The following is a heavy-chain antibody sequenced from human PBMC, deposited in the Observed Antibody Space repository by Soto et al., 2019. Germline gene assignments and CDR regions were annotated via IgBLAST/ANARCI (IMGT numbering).Heavy chain of an antibody. V-gene: IGHV6-1*01. J-gene: IGHJ6*02. Sequence: SLPGVGCGEKVSSNRVAWNWVRQYPSRGLEWLGRAYYRSRWYSDYAVSVRSRIDINADTSKNQVSLQLNSVTPEDTAVYYCARSEEDSDYYYYGMDVWGQGPTVTVSS. CDR1: GEKVSSNRVA. CDR2: AYYRSRWYS. D-gene: IGHD2-15*01. CDR3: ARSEEDSDYYYYGMDV.